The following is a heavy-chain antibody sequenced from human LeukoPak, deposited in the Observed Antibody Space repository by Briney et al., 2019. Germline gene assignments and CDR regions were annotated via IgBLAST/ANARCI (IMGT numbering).Heavy chain of an antibody. CDR3: ARGINVGATSR. CDR1: GVSLGNYY. D-gene: IGHD1-26*01. J-gene: IGHJ4*02. V-gene: IGHV4-59*01. Sequence: SETLSLTCTVSGVSLGNYYWSWVRQSPGKGLEWIGCIHYSGSTKYNPSLKSRASISVDTSRNQFSLEVTSVTAADTAVYFCARGINVGATSRWGQGTLVTVSS. CDR2: IHYSGST.